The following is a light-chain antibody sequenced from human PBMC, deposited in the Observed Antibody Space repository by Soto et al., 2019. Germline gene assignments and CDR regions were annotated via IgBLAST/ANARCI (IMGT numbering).Light chain of an antibody. J-gene: IGLJ1*01. CDR2: GNS. CDR1: SSNIGAGYD. Sequence: QSVLTQPPSVSGAPGQRVTISCTGSSSNIGAGYDVHWYQQFPGTAPKLLIYGNSNRPSGVPDRFSGSKSGTSASLAITGLQAEDEADYYCQSYDSSLSGGFGAGTKVTV. V-gene: IGLV1-40*01. CDR3: QSYDSSLSGG.